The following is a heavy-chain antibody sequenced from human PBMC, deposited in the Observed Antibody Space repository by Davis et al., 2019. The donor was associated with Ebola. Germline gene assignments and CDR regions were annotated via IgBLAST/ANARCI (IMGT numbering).Heavy chain of an antibody. CDR3: ARAIVVVPAAVVFDAFDI. CDR2: IIPIFGTA. J-gene: IGHJ3*02. Sequence: SVKVSCKASGGTFSSYAISWVRQAPGQGLEWMGGIIPIFGTANYAQKFQGRVTITADESTSTAYMELSSLRSEDTAVYYCARAIVVVPAAVVFDAFDIWGQGTMVTVSS. CDR1: GGTFSSYA. V-gene: IGHV1-69*13. D-gene: IGHD2-2*01.